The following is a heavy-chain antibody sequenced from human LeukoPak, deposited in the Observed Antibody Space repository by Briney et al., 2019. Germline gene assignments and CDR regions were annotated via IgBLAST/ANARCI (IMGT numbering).Heavy chain of an antibody. J-gene: IGHJ5*02. CDR3: ARDYSGWSLDP. Sequence: PGGSLRFSCAASGFTFSSSEMNWVRQAPGKGLEWVSYISDGGKTKYYADSVKGRFTISRDNAKNSLYLQMNSLRVEDTAIYYCARDYSGWSLDPWGQGTLVTVSS. CDR1: GFTFSSSE. V-gene: IGHV3-48*03. D-gene: IGHD5-12*01. CDR2: ISDGGKTK.